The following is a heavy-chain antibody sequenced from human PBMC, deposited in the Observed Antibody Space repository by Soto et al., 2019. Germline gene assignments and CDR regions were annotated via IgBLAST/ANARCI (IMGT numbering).Heavy chain of an antibody. D-gene: IGHD2-2*01. J-gene: IGHJ4*02. CDR2: ISYSGSS. Sequence: QVQLQESGPGLVKPSQTLSLTCTVSGGSNIRDGYYWSWIRQHPGKGLEWIAYISYSGSSYSNPSLKSRVTISAHTSKNQFCLRLTSVTAADTAVYFCARATPAGSADLWGQGTLVTVSS. CDR3: ARATPAGSADL. V-gene: IGHV4-31*03. CDR1: GGSNIRDGYY.